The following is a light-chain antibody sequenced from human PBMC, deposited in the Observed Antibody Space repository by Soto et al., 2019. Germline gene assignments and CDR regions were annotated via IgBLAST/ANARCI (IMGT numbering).Light chain of an antibody. CDR1: QSVSNNH. V-gene: IGKV3-20*01. CDR3: QQYGTSPLT. CDR2: GAS. Sequence: EIVLTQSPGTLSLSPGERATLSCRASQSVSNNHLAWYQQKPGQAPRLLIYGASSRATGIPDRFSGSGSGTDFTLTISRLDPEDFAVYYCQQYGTSPLTFGPGTKVDIK. J-gene: IGKJ3*01.